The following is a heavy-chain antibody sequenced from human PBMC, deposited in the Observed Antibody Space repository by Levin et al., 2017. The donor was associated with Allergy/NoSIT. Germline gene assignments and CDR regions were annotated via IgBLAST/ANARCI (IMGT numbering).Heavy chain of an antibody. D-gene: IGHD3-22*01. V-gene: IGHV3-30*18. Sequence: PGGSLRLSCAASGFTFSSYGMHWVRQAPGKGLEWVAVISYDGSNKYYADSVKGRFTISRDNSKNTLYLQMNSLRAEDTAVYYCAKDYDSSGPYYWGQGTLVTVSS. CDR2: ISYDGSNK. CDR1: GFTFSSYG. J-gene: IGHJ4*02. CDR3: AKDYDSSGPYY.